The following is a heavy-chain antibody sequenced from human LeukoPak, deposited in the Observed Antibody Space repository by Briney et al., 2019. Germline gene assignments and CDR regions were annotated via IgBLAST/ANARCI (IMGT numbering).Heavy chain of an antibody. CDR1: GFTFSGFA. CDR3: ARAILLTGSEYYFDS. J-gene: IGHJ4*02. CDR2: ISGNGGNT. D-gene: IGHD3-9*01. Sequence: GGSLRLSCAASGFTFSGFAMGWVRQAPGKGLEWVSTISGNGGNTYYADSVKGRFTSSRDNSKNTLYLQMNSLRAEDTATYYCARAILLTGSEYYFDSWGQGTVVTVSS. V-gene: IGHV3-23*01.